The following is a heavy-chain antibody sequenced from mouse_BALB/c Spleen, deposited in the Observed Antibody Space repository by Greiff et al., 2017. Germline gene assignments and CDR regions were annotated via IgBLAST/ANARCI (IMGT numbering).Heavy chain of an antibody. V-gene: IGHV3-2*02. CDR2: ISYSGST. CDR1: GYSITSDYA. J-gene: IGHJ1*01. D-gene: IGHD2-3*01. CDR3: ARGGWLLRYWYFDV. Sequence: EVQLVESGPGLVKPSQSLSLTCTVTGYSITSDYAWNWIRQFPGNKLEWMGYISYSGSTSYNPSLKSRISITRDTSKNQFFLQLNSVTTEDTATYYCARGGWLLRYWYFDVWGAGTTVTVSS.